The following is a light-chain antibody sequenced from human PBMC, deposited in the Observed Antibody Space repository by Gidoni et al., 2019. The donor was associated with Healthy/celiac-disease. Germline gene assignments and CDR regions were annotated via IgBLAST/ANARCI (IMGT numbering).Light chain of an antibody. CDR3: SSYTSSSTRV. Sequence: QSALTQPASVSGSPGQSITISCTGTSSDVGGYNYVSWYQQHPGKAPKLMIYDVSNRPSGVSNRFSGSKSGNTASLTISGLQAEDEADYYCSSYTSSSTRVFGGGTKLXVL. CDR2: DVS. J-gene: IGLJ3*02. CDR1: SSDVGGYNY. V-gene: IGLV2-14*03.